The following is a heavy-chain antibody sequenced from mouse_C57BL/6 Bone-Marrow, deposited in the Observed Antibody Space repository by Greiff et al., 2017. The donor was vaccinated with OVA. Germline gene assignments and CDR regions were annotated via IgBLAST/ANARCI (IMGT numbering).Heavy chain of an antibody. J-gene: IGHJ3*01. D-gene: IGHD1-1*01. CDR3: ARFYYGSSYWFAY. V-gene: IGHV1-19*01. Sequence: EVQLQQSGPVLVKPGASVKMSCKASGYTFTDYYMHWVKQSHGKSLEWIGVINPYNGGTSYNQKFKGKATLTVDKSSSTAYMELNSLTSEDSAVYYCARFYYGSSYWFAYWGQGTLVTVSA. CDR1: GYTFTDYY. CDR2: INPYNGGT.